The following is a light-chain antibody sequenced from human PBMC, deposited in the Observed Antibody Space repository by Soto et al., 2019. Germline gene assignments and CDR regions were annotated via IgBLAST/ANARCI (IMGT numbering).Light chain of an antibody. J-gene: IGLJ2*01. CDR2: EIS. CDR1: SSDVGGYNY. Sequence: QSALTQPASVSGPPGQSITISCTGTSSDVGGYNYVSWYQQHPGKAPKLMIFEISNRPSEVSNRFSGSKSGNTASLTISGLQAEDEADYYCSSYTSSSVVFGGVTKLTVL. V-gene: IGLV2-14*01. CDR3: SSYTSSSVV.